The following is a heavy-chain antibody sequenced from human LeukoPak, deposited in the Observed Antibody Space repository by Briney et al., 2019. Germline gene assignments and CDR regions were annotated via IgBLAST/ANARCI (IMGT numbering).Heavy chain of an antibody. Sequence: QPGGSLRLSCAASGFTFSSHGMHWVRQAPGKGLEWVAVIWYDGSNKYYADSVKGRFTISRDNSKNTLYLQMNSLRAEDTAVYYCAKSRVTMIAVEAFDIWGQGTMVTVSS. V-gene: IGHV3-33*06. D-gene: IGHD3-22*01. CDR1: GFTFSSHG. CDR3: AKSRVTMIAVEAFDI. J-gene: IGHJ3*02. CDR2: IWYDGSNK.